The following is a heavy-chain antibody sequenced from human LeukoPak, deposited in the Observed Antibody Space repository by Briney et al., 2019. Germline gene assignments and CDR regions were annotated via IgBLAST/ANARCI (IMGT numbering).Heavy chain of an antibody. J-gene: IGHJ4*02. V-gene: IGHV3-53*01. CDR1: GFTVSSNY. Sequence: GGSLRLSCAASGFTVSSNYMSWVRQAPGKGLEWVSVIYSGGSTYYADSVKSRFTISRDNSKNTLYLQMNSLRAEDTAVYYCARDGYSYYQDYWGQGTLVTVSS. CDR2: IYSGGST. D-gene: IGHD5-18*01. CDR3: ARDGYSYYQDY.